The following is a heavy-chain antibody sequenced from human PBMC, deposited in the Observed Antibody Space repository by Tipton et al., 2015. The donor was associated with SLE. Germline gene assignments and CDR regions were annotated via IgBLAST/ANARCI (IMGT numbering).Heavy chain of an antibody. Sequence: SLRLSCAASGFTFSSYSMNWVRQAPGKGLEWVSSISSSSSYIYYADSVKGRFTISRDNAKNSLYLQMNSLRAGDTAVYYCARGGMRGDDAFDIWGQGTMVTVSS. J-gene: IGHJ3*02. CDR2: ISSSSSYI. CDR1: GFTFSSYS. D-gene: IGHD3-16*01. V-gene: IGHV3-21*01. CDR3: ARGGMRGDDAFDI.